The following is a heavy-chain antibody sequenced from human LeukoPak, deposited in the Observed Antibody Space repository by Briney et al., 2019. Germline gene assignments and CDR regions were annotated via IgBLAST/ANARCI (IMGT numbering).Heavy chain of an antibody. J-gene: IGHJ5*02. Sequence: SETLSLTCTVSGGSISSYYWSWIRQPPGKGLEWIGYIYYSGSTNYNPSLKSRVTISVDTSKNQFSLKLSSVTAADTAVYYCARGNVLLWFGELSWWFDPWGQGTLVTVSS. CDR1: GGSISSYY. CDR3: ARGNVLLWFGELSWWFDP. CDR2: IYYSGST. D-gene: IGHD3-10*01. V-gene: IGHV4-59*01.